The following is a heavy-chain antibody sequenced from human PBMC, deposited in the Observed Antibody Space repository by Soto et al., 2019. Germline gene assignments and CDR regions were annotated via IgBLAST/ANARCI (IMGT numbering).Heavy chain of an antibody. CDR3: AKSLSTAVNYGLDV. V-gene: IGHV3-23*01. J-gene: IGHJ6*02. CDR1: GFTFSENA. Sequence: GSLRLFCGASGFTFSENAMTWVRPAPGEGLEWVSSISDDGDSTYYAESVKGRFAVSRDNSKKPLFLHMNSLGADDTSVYYCAKSLSTAVNYGLDVWGQGTSVTVSS. D-gene: IGHD2-2*01. CDR2: ISDDGDST.